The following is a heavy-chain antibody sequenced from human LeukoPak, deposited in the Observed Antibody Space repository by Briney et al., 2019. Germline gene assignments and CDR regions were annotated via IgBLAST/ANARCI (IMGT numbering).Heavy chain of an antibody. Sequence: ETLSLTCAVYGGSFSGYYWSWIRQPPGKGLEWLSAISGGGTAIYYADSLKGRFTVSRDNSKNTLFLQMNSLTAEDAATYYCAKHLGLAVAGNFFPWGQGTLVTVSS. V-gene: IGHV3-23*01. D-gene: IGHD6-19*01. CDR2: ISGGGTAI. CDR1: GGSFSGYY. CDR3: AKHLGLAVAGNFFP. J-gene: IGHJ5*02.